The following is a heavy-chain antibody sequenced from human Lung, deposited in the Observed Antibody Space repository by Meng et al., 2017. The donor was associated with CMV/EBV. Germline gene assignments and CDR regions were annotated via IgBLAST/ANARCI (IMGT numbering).Heavy chain of an antibody. CDR2: IYYSGST. D-gene: IGHD3-3*01. J-gene: IGHJ3*02. CDR1: GGSVSSGSYY. CDR3: ARMGRFSGSYDFWSGYSPPGGFDI. V-gene: IGHV4-61*01. Sequence: SXTLSLXCTVSGGSVSSGSYYWSWIRQPPGKGLEWIGYIYYSGSTNCNPSLKSRVTISVDTSKNQFSLKLSSVTAADTAVYYCARMGRFSGSYDFWSGYSPPGGFDIWXQGTMVTVSS.